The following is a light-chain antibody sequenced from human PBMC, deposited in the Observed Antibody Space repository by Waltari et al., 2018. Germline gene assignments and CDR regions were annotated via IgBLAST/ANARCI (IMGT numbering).Light chain of an antibody. CDR2: DTS. Sequence: PGERATLSCRASQSVNWYLAWYQQRPGQAPRLLIFDTSNRATGIPARFSGSGSETDFTLTISSLEPDDSAVYYCQQRRNWPLTFGGGTKVEIK. CDR1: QSVNWY. CDR3: QQRRNWPLT. J-gene: IGKJ4*01. V-gene: IGKV3-11*01.